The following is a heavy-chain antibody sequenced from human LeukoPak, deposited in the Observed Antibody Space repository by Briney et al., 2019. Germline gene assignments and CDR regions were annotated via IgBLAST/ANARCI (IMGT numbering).Heavy chain of an antibody. CDR3: ARDRYGDGFAHLDY. Sequence: ASVKVSCKASGYTFTSYAIHWVRQAPGQGLEWMGWITPSGGTNYPQKFQGRVAITWDTSITTAYMDLSRLTSDDTAVYYCARDRYGDGFAHLDYWGQGALVTVSS. CDR1: GYTFTSYA. D-gene: IGHD5-24*01. CDR2: ITPSGGT. V-gene: IGHV1-2*02. J-gene: IGHJ4*02.